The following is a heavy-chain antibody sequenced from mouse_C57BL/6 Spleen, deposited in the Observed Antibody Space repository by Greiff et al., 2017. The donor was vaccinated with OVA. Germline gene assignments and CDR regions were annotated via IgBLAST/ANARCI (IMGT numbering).Heavy chain of an antibody. J-gene: IGHJ3*01. Sequence: QVQLQQPGAELVKPGASVKLSCKASGYTFTSYWMHWVKQTPGQGLEWIGMIHPNSGSTNYNEKFKSKATLTVDKSSSTAYMQLSSLTSEDSAVYYCARYNYGSSYVWFAYWGQGTLVTVSA. CDR1: GYTFTSYW. CDR2: IHPNSGST. CDR3: ARYNYGSSYVWFAY. D-gene: IGHD1-1*01. V-gene: IGHV1-64*01.